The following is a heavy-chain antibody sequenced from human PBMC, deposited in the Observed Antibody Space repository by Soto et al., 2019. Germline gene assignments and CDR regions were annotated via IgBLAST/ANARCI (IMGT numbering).Heavy chain of an antibody. V-gene: IGHV4-34*01. D-gene: IGHD2-8*02. Sequence: QVQLQQWGAGLLKPSETLSLTCAVYGGSFSGYYWTWIRQPPGTGLEWIGEINHSGSTNYNPSVKXXVTISVYTSKNQFSLKLTSVTAADTAVYYCARDKITGLFDYWGQGTLVTVSS. CDR2: INHSGST. CDR1: GGSFSGYY. J-gene: IGHJ4*02. CDR3: ARDKITGLFDY.